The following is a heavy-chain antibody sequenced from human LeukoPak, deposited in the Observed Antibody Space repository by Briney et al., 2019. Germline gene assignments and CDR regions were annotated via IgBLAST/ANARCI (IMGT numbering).Heavy chain of an antibody. CDR2: MNPNSGNT. Sequence: ASVKVSCKASRYTFTSYDINWVRQATGQGLEWMGWMNPNSGNTDYAQKLQGRVTMTRNTSISTAYMELSSLRSEDTAVYYCARGPLLVPLAHYYDMDVWGKGTTVTVSS. J-gene: IGHJ6*03. CDR1: RYTFTSYD. CDR3: ARGPLLVPLAHYYDMDV. D-gene: IGHD3-10*01. V-gene: IGHV1-8*01.